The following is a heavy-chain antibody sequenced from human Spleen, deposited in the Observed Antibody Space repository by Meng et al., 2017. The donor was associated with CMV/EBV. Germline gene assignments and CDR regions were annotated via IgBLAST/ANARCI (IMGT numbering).Heavy chain of an antibody. CDR2: IRPSSGVT. CDR1: GYTFTDHN. J-gene: IGHJ5*02. CDR3: ATREVWGGGSRPFS. Sequence: GGSLRLSCKASGYTFTDHNMHWVRQAPGQGLEWMGWIRPSSGVTNFAQKFQGRVTMTSDTSISTAYMELSRLRFDDTGVYYCATREVWGGGSRPFSWGQGTLVTVSS. V-gene: IGHV1-2*02. D-gene: IGHD3-16*01.